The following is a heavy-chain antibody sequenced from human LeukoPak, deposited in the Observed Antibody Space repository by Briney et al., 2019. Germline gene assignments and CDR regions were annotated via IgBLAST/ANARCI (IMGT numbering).Heavy chain of an antibody. CDR1: GFTFSSYA. CDR2: ISYDGSNK. V-gene: IGHV3-30-3*01. Sequence: PGRSLRLSCAASGFTFSSYAMHWVRQAPGKGLEWVAVISYDGSNKYYADSVKGRFTISRDNSKNTLYLQMNSLRAEDTAVYYCAREKDVYDYVWGSYRYLDYWDQGTLVTVSS. CDR3: AREKDVYDYVWGSYRYLDY. J-gene: IGHJ4*02. D-gene: IGHD3-16*02.